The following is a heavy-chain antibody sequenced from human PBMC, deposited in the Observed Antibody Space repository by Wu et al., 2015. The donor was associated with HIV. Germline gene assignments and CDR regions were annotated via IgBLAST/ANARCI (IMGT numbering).Heavy chain of an antibody. D-gene: IGHD4-11*01. J-gene: IGHJ4*02. CDR2: INPSGGAT. CDR1: GYTFTNYY. V-gene: IGHV1-2*02. CDR3: ARDATPITTEFDY. Sequence: QVQLVQSGAEVKKPGASVKISCGTSGYTFTNYYIHWVRQAPGHGLEWMAWINPSGGATIYAESFEGRVTVTRDTSMSTVYMELESLTSGDTAMYYCARDATPITTEFDYWGQGTLITVSS.